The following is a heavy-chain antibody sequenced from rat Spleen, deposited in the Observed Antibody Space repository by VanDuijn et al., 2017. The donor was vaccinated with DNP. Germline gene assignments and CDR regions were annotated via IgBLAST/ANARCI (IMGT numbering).Heavy chain of an antibody. CDR3: TGGPKSGAY. V-gene: IGHV2S12*01. CDR2: ISSGGST. CDR1: GFSLTSYH. Sequence: QVQLKESGPVLVQASETLSLTCTVSGFSLTSYHVSWVRQPPGKGLEWIAAISSGGSTYYNSALKSRLSISRDTSKSQVFLKMNSLQTEDTAIYFCTGGPKSGAYWGQGTLVTVSS. J-gene: IGHJ3*01.